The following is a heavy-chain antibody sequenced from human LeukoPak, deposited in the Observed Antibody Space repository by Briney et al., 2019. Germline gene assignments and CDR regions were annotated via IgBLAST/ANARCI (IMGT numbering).Heavy chain of an antibody. V-gene: IGHV3-33*06. CDR2: IWYDGSNK. Sequence: GGSLRLSCAASGFTFSSYGMHWVRQAPGKGLEWVALIWYDGSNKYYADSVKGRLTISRDNSKNTLYLQMNSLRAEDTAVYYCAKAPGYYYDSGGYCYFDYWGQGTLVTVSS. D-gene: IGHD3-22*01. CDR1: GFTFSSYG. J-gene: IGHJ4*02. CDR3: AKAPGYYYDSGGYCYFDY.